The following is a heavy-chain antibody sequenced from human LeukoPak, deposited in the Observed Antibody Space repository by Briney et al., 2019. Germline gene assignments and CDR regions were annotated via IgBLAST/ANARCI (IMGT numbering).Heavy chain of an antibody. V-gene: IGHV4-34*01. CDR2: INHSGST. D-gene: IGHD5-24*01. CDR1: GGSFSGYY. J-gene: IGHJ4*02. Sequence: SETLSLTCAVYGGSFSGYYWSWIRQPPGKGLEWIGEINHSGSTNYNPSLKSQVTISVDTSKNQFSLKLSSVTAADTAVYYCARVGRWLQSTDYWGQGTLVTVSS. CDR3: ARVGRWLQSTDY.